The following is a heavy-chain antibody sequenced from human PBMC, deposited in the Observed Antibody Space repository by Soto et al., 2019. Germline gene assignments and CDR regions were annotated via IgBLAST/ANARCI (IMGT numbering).Heavy chain of an antibody. CDR3: ATGRWENWFDP. J-gene: IGHJ5*02. CDR1: GGTFSSYD. D-gene: IGHD1-26*01. V-gene: IGHV1-69*13. Sequence: ASVKVSCKASGGTFSSYDISWVRQAPGQGLEWMGGIIPLFGTTNYAQKFRGRVTITADETTSTAYMELSSLRSEDTAVYFCATGRWENWFDPWRQGTLVTVSS. CDR2: IIPLFGTT.